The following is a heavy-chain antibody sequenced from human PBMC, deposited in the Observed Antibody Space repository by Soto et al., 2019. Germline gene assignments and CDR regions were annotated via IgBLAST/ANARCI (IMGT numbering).Heavy chain of an antibody. CDR1: NGSISTYY. V-gene: IGHV4-59*01. CDR2: IYYNGKT. Sequence: QLQESGPGLVKPSETLSLTCTVSNGSISTYYWSWIRQPPGKGLEWIGNIYYNGKTNYSPSLKSRVTISLGTSNNQFSLRLTSATAADTAVYFCAMVPALGGVYYHWFDPWGQGSLVIVSS. J-gene: IGHJ5*02. CDR3: AMVPALGGVYYHWFDP. D-gene: IGHD2-15*01.